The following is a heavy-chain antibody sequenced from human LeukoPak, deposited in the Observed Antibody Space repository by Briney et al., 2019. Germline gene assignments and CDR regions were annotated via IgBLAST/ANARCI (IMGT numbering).Heavy chain of an antibody. Sequence: AAVKVSCKASGYTFTSYGISWVRQAPGQGLEWMGWISAYNGNTNYAQKLQGRVTMTTDTSPSAAYMELRSLRSDDTAVYYCARVVPAASIDYWGQGTLVTVSS. CDR1: GYTFTSYG. V-gene: IGHV1-18*01. D-gene: IGHD2-2*01. J-gene: IGHJ4*02. CDR3: ARVVPAASIDY. CDR2: ISAYNGNT.